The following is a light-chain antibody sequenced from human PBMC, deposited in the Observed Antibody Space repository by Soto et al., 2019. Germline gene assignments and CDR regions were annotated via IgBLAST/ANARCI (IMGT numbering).Light chain of an antibody. CDR3: QQYENFPVT. J-gene: IGKJ5*01. Sequence: DIQMTQSPSSLSASVGDRVSITCQASHDIRKYLNWYQQKPGKAPKLLIYDASNLGTGVPSRFTGSGSGTDFTFTISSLQPEDIATYYCQQYENFPVTFGQGTRLEIK. CDR1: HDIRKY. V-gene: IGKV1-33*01. CDR2: DAS.